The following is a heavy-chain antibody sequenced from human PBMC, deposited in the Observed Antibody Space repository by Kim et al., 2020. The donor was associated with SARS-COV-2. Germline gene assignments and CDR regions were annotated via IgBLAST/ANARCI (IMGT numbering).Heavy chain of an antibody. CDR2: IYYSGST. V-gene: IGHV4-39*07. CDR3: ARALTYSAYDKRGWFDP. CDR1: GGSISSSTYY. D-gene: IGHD5-12*01. Sequence: SETLSLTCTVSGGSISSSTYYWGWIRQPPGKGLEWIGNIYYSGSTYYNPSLKSRVTISVDTSKNQFSLKLSSVTAADTAVYYCARALTYSAYDKRGWFDPWGQGTLVTVSS. J-gene: IGHJ5*02.